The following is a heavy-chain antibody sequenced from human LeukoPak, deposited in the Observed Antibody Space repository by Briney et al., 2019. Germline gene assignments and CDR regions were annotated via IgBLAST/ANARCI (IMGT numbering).Heavy chain of an antibody. V-gene: IGHV1-24*01. J-gene: IGHJ4*02. CDR3: APRGGSGSYGY. D-gene: IGHD3-10*01. CDR1: GYTLTELS. Sequence: ASVKVSCKVSGYTLTELSMHWVRQAPGKGLEWMGGFDPEDGETIYAQKFQGRVTMTGDTSTDTAYMELSSLRSEDTAVYYCAPRGGSGSYGYWGQGTLVTVSS. CDR2: FDPEDGET.